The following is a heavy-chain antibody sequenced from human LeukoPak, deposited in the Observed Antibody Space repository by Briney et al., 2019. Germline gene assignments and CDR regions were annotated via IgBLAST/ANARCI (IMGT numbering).Heavy chain of an antibody. CDR2: IRSKAYGGTT. CDR1: GFTFGDYA. D-gene: IGHD3-10*01. CDR3: TRETRDHYYGSGSFHYYMDV. V-gene: IGHV3-49*04. Sequence: GGSLRLSCTASGFTFGDYAMSWVRQAPGKGLEWVGFIRSKAYGGTTEYAASVKGRFTISRDDSKSVAYLQMNSLKTEDTAVYYCTRETRDHYYGSGSFHYYMDVWGKGTTVTISS. J-gene: IGHJ6*03.